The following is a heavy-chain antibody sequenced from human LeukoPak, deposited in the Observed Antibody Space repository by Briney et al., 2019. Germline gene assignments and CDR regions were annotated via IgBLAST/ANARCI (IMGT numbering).Heavy chain of an antibody. CDR3: VKPYYYSSGSLN. Sequence: GGSLRLSCAASGFTFNTYGMSWVRQAPGKGLEWVSGISGSGGATYYADSVKGRFTISRDDPHNTLYLQMNSLRAEDTAMYYCVKPYYYSSGSLNWGQGTLVTVSS. J-gene: IGHJ4*02. CDR1: GFTFNTYG. CDR2: ISGSGGAT. D-gene: IGHD3-10*01. V-gene: IGHV3-23*01.